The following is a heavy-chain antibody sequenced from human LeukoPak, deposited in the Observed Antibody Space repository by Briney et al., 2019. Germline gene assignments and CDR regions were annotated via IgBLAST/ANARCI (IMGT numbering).Heavy chain of an antibody. CDR2: ISGSGGST. CDR1: GFTFISYA. D-gene: IGHD2-15*01. V-gene: IGHV3-23*01. J-gene: IGHJ6*02. Sequence: GGSLRLSCAASGFTFISYAMSWVRQAPGHGLEGVSAISGSGGSTYYTDSVKGRFTISRDNSKNTLYLQMNSLRVEDTALYYCAKGPAGGSGYYGLDVWGQGATVTVSS. CDR3: AKGPAGGSGYYGLDV.